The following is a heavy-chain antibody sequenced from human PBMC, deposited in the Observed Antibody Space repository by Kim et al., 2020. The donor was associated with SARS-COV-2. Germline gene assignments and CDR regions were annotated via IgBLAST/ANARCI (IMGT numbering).Heavy chain of an antibody. J-gene: IGHJ4*02. CDR3: AKVACGGYSGYDYVSSITMDY. CDR1: GFTFSSYG. V-gene: IGHV3-30*18. CDR2: ISYDGSNK. D-gene: IGHD5-12*01. Sequence: GGSLRLSCAASGFTFSSYGMHWVRQAPGKGLEWVAVISYDGSNKYYADSVKGRFTISRDNSKNTLYLQMNSLRAEDTAVYYCAKVACGGYSGYDYVSSITMDYWGQGTLVTVSS.